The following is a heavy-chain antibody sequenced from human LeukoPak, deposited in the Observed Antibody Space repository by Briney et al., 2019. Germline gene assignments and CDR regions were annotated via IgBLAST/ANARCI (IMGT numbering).Heavy chain of an antibody. J-gene: IGHJ6*02. Sequence: PGGSLRLSCAASGFTFSSYAMNWVRQTPGKGLEWVSTISSTGSGTYYADSVKGRFTISRDNSKNTLYLQMNSLRAEDTAVYYCAKGSLEGSSWYGDYYYYYGMDVWGQGTTVTVSS. CDR3: AKGSLEGSSWYGDYYYYYGMDV. CDR2: ISSTGSGT. CDR1: GFTFSSYA. V-gene: IGHV3-23*01. D-gene: IGHD6-13*01.